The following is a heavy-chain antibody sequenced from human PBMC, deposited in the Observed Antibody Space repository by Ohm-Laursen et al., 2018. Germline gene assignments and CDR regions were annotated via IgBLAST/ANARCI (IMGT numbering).Heavy chain of an antibody. Sequence: GSLRLSCTASGFTFSDYYMNWVRQAPGKGLEWVSGISSSGGSTYYADSVKGRFAISRDKSTNTLYLQMNSLRAEDTAVYYCAKGPRATIVVVITVLDYWGQGTLVTVSS. D-gene: IGHD3-22*01. CDR1: GFTFSDYY. CDR3: AKGPRATIVVVITVLDY. J-gene: IGHJ4*02. CDR2: ISSSGGST. V-gene: IGHV3-23*01.